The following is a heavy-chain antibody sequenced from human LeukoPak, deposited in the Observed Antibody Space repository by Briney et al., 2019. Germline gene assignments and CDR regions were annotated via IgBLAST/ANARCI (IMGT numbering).Heavy chain of an antibody. CDR2: ISSSSSYI. D-gene: IGHD6-19*01. CDR3: ARGTGYSSGWYSPYWYFDL. V-gene: IGHV3-21*01. J-gene: IGHJ2*01. Sequence: GGSLRLSCAASGFTFSSYSMNWVRQAPGKGLEWVSSISSSSSYIYYADSVKGRFTISRDNAKNSLYLQMNSLRAEDTAVYYCARGTGYSSGWYSPYWYFDLWGRGTLVTVSS. CDR1: GFTFSSYS.